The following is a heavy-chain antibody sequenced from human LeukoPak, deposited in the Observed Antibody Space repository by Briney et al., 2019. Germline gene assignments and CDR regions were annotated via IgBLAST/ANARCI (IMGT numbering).Heavy chain of an antibody. CDR1: GFTFSSYA. Sequence: PGGSLRLSCAASGFTFSSYAMSWVRQAPGKGLEWVSAISGSGGSTYYADSVKGRFTISRDNSKSTLYLQMNSLRAEDTAIYYCAKDGFLEWLFIDWGQGTLVTVSS. V-gene: IGHV3-23*01. CDR2: ISGSGGST. CDR3: AKDGFLEWLFID. D-gene: IGHD3-3*01. J-gene: IGHJ4*02.